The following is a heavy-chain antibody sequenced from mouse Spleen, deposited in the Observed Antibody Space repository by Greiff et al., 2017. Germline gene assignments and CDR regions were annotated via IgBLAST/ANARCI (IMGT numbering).Heavy chain of an antibody. J-gene: IGHJ4*01. Sequence: QVQLKESGPGLVAPSQSLSITCTVSGFSLTSYGVHWVRQPPGKGLEWLGVIWAGGSTNYNSALMSRLSISKDNSKSQVFLKMNSLQTDDTAMYYCASPTTGYYAMDYWGQGTSVTVSS. CDR2: IWAGGST. CDR1: GFSLTSYG. D-gene: IGHD2-12*01. V-gene: IGHV2-9*02. CDR3: ASPTTGYYAMDY.